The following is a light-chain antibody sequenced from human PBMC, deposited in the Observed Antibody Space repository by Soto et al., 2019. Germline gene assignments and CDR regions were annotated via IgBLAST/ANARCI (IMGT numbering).Light chain of an antibody. CDR1: VSGVGTFGP. J-gene: IGLJ1*01. CDR2: EGN. V-gene: IGLV2-23*01. CDR3: CSYVGARTYV. Sequence: QSALTQPASVSGSPGQSITIPCTGSVSGVGTFGPVSWYQQHPGQVPKLIIYEGNRRPSGVSGRFSGSTSGNTASLTISGLQAEDEADYYCCSYVGARTYVFGSGTKLTVL.